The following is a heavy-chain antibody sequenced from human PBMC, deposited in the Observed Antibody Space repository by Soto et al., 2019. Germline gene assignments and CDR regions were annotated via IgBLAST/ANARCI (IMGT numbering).Heavy chain of an antibody. D-gene: IGHD4-17*01. CDR2: ISAYNGNT. V-gene: IGHV1-18*01. J-gene: IGHJ4*02. Sequence: QVQLVQSGAEVKKPGASVKVACRTSGYTFTGYAFSWVRQAPGQGLEWMGWISAYNGNTKYAQRCHDRLTMTTDTSTSTAYMELMSLTADDTSVYYCARFFTGYGDYGLSLGYWGQGTLVTVSS. CDR1: GYTFTGYA. CDR3: ARFFTGYGDYGLSLGY.